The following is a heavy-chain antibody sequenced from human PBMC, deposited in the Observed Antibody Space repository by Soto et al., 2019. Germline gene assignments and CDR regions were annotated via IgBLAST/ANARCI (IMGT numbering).Heavy chain of an antibody. CDR1: GGNITSLC. CDR3: VRYRGYCTSGVCPGYYVMDV. J-gene: IGHJ6*02. Sequence: PWESLKLSCKVSGGNITSLCICWVRKMPGKGLERKGIGYTDDSDTRYSPSFQGQVTISADKSISTAYLQWSSLKASDTAMYYCVRYRGYCTSGVCPGYYVMDVGGQGTTV. V-gene: IGHV5-51*01. D-gene: IGHD2-8*01. CDR2: GYTDDSDT.